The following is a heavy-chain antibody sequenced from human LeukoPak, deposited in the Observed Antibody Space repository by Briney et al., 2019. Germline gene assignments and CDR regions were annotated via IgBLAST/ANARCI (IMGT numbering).Heavy chain of an antibody. V-gene: IGHV3-21*01. J-gene: IGHJ3*02. CDR2: IRSSSSYI. D-gene: IGHD3-16*01. Sequence: GGSLRLSCAASGFTFSSYSMNWVRQAPGKGLEWVSSIRSSSSYIYYADSVKGRFTISRDNAKNSLYLQMNSLRAEDTAVYYCARFIMITFGRPDAFDIWGQGTMVTVSS. CDR1: GFTFSSYS. CDR3: ARFIMITFGRPDAFDI.